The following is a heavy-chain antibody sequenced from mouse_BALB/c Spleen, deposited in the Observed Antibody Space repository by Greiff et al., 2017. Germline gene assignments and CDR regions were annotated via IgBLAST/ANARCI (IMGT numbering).Heavy chain of an antibody. J-gene: IGHJ2*01. Sequence: EVKLVESGGGLVKPGGSLKLSCAASGFTFSSYAMSWVRQTPEKRLEWVASISSGGSTYYPDSVKGRFTISRDNARNILYLQMSSLRSEDTAMYYCARGTMITTVDYWGQGTTLTVSS. D-gene: IGHD2-4*01. CDR2: ISSGGST. CDR3: ARGTMITTVDY. CDR1: GFTFSSYA. V-gene: IGHV5-6-5*01.